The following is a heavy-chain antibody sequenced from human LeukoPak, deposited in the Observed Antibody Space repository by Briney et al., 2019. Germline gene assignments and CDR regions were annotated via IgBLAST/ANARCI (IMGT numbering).Heavy chain of an antibody. CDR1: GGSISSSSYY. V-gene: IGHV4-39*01. CDR3: ARGDTTIRYFDWLLSPFDY. CDR2: IYYSGST. J-gene: IGHJ4*02. Sequence: SETLSLTCTVSGGSISSSSYYWGWIRQPPGKGLEWIGSIYYSGSTYYNPSLKSRVTISVVTSKNQFSLKLSSVTAADTAVYYCARGDTTIRYFDWLLSPFDYWGQGTLVTVSS. D-gene: IGHD3-9*01.